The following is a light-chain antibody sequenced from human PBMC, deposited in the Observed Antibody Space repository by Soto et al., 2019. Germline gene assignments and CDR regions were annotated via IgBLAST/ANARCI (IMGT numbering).Light chain of an antibody. CDR1: SSNIGSNT. V-gene: IGLV1-44*01. CDR3: ATWDDRLDGYV. Sequence: QPVLTQSPSASGTPGQRVIISCSGSSSNIGSNTVNWYQQLPGTAPKLLIYSHNQRPSGVPDRFSGSQSGTSASLAISGLQSEDEADYYCATWDDRLDGYVFGPGTKLTVL. J-gene: IGLJ1*01. CDR2: SHN.